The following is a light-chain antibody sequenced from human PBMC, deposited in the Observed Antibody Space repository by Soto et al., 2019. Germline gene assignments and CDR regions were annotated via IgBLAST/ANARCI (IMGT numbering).Light chain of an antibody. CDR1: QSVGYY. J-gene: IGKJ4*01. V-gene: IGKV3-11*01. CDR2: DAS. CDR3: QQRRDLPLT. Sequence: EIVLTQSPATLSLSPGERATLSCRASQSVGYYLAWYQQKPGQAPRLLIYDASNRATGIPARFSGTGSGTDFALTISSLEPEDFAVYYCQQRRDLPLTFGGGTKVEIK.